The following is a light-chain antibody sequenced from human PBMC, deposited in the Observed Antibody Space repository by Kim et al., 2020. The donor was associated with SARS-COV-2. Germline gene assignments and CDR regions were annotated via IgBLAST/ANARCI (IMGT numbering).Light chain of an antibody. J-gene: IGKJ4*01. Sequence: SLSPGDRATLSCRAIQSVTTFLAWLQPKPGQAPRLLIYQASKRATGIPARFSGSGSGTDFTLTISSLEPEDFAVYYCQQRSNWLTFGGGTKVDIK. CDR2: QAS. V-gene: IGKV3-11*01. CDR1: QSVTTF. CDR3: QQRSNWLT.